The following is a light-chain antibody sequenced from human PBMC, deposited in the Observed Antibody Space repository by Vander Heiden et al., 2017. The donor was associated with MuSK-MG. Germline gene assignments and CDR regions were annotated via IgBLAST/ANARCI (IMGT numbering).Light chain of an antibody. Sequence: DIQMTQSPSSLSASVGDRVTITCQASQDIRYYLNWYQQKPGKAPKLLIYAASNLETGVPSRFSGSGSGTDFTFTITSLQPEDIATYYCQQYDNLSLMYTLGQGTKLEIK. CDR2: AAS. V-gene: IGKV1-33*01. CDR3: QQYDNLSLMYT. CDR1: QDIRYY. J-gene: IGKJ2*01.